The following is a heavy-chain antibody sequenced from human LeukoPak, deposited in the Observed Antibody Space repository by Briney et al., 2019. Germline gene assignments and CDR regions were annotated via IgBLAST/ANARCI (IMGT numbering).Heavy chain of an antibody. Sequence: PAGSLRLSCATSGFTFSNAWLSWVRQAPGKGLEWVGRIKSDGTTDYAAPVKGRFTISRDVSKATLYLQMNSLKTEDTAIYYCTTVSHFYLGGQRTLVTVSS. CDR3: TTVSHFYL. V-gene: IGHV3-15*01. J-gene: IGHJ4*02. D-gene: IGHD2/OR15-2a*01. CDR2: IKSDGTT. CDR1: GFTFSNAW.